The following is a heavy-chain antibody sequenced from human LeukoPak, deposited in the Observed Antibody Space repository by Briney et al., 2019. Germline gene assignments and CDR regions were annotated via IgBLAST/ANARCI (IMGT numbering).Heavy chain of an antibody. J-gene: IGHJ6*03. CDR2: IIPIFGTA. CDR3: ARERRYCSSTSCRRNMDV. V-gene: IGHV1-69*01. D-gene: IGHD2-2*01. Sequence: SVKVSXKASGGTFGSYAISWVRQAPGQGLEWMGGIIPIFGTANYAQKFQGRVTITADESTSTAYMELSSLRSEDTDVYYCARERRYCSSTSCRRNMDVWGKGTTVTVSS. CDR1: GGTFGSYA.